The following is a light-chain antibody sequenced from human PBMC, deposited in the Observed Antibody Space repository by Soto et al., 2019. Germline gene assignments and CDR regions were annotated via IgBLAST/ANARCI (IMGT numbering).Light chain of an antibody. J-gene: IGKJ1*01. CDR2: ATS. V-gene: IGKV1-39*01. Sequence: DIQMTQSPSSLSASVGDRVTITCRASQSIFNYLNWYQQKPGKAPKLLIFATSNLQSWVPSRFSGSGSGTEFTLTISSLQLEDFATYSCQHSSLSPWTFGQGTKVEIK. CDR1: QSIFNY. CDR3: QHSSLSPWT.